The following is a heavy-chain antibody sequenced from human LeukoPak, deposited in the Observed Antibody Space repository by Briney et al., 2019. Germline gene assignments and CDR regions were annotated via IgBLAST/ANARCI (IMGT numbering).Heavy chain of an antibody. D-gene: IGHD1-26*01. CDR3: ARGPDLIVGATPFDY. J-gene: IGHJ4*02. V-gene: IGHV1-69*04. Sequence: GASVKVSCKASGGTFSSYAISWVRQAPGQGLEWMGRIIPILGIANYAQKFQGRVTITADKSTSTAYMELSSLRSDDTAVYYCARGPDLIVGATPFDYWGQGTLVTVSS. CDR1: GGTFSSYA. CDR2: IIPILGIA.